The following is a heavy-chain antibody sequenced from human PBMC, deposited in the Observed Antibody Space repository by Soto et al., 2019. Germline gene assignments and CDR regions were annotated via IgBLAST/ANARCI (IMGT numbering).Heavy chain of an antibody. Sequence: EVQLLESGGGLVQPGGSLRLSCAASGFTFSGYAMSWVRQAPGKGLDWVSAISGSGDNTYYADSVKGRFTISRDISKNTLYLQMNSLRAEDTAVYYCAKGYSTSWYYFDSWGQGTLVTVSS. J-gene: IGHJ4*02. CDR1: GFTFSGYA. CDR2: ISGSGDNT. V-gene: IGHV3-23*01. CDR3: AKGYSTSWYYFDS. D-gene: IGHD6-13*01.